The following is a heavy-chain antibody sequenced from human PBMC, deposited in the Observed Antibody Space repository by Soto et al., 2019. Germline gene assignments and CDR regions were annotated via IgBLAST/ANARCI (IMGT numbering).Heavy chain of an antibody. V-gene: IGHV4-39*02. CDR1: GGSISSSSYY. D-gene: IGHD5-18*01. J-gene: IGHJ4*02. CDR2: IYYSGST. Sequence: SETLSLTCTVSGGSISSSSYYWGWIRQPPGKGLEWIGSIYYSGSTYYNPSLKSRVTIPVDTPKNQFSLKLSSVTAADTAVYYCARESAMVTGWGQGTLVTVSS. CDR3: ARESAMVTG.